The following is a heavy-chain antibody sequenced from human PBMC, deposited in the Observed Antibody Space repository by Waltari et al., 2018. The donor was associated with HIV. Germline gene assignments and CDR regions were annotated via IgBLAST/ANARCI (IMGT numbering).Heavy chain of an antibody. V-gene: IGHV5-51*01. J-gene: IGHJ4*02. CDR2: IYPSDSYT. D-gene: IGHD6-19*01. CDR1: GYSFPTYW. Sequence: EVQLVQSGAEVKKPGESLKMSCKGSGYSFPTYWTGWWRRMPGKGLEWMGIIYPSDSYTRYSPSFQGKVTSSADKSISTAYLQWSSLKASDTAIYYCARRGTGYYFDYWGQGTLVTVSS. CDR3: ARRGTGYYFDY.